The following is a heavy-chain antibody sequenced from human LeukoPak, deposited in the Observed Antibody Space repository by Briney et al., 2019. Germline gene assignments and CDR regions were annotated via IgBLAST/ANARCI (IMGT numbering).Heavy chain of an antibody. D-gene: IGHD5-24*01. CDR1: GYTFSSYD. V-gene: IGHV1-8*01. Sequence: ASVKVSCKASGYTFSSYDINWVRQATGQGLEWMGWMNPNSGNTGYAQKFQGRVTMTRNTSISTAYMELSSLRSEDTAVYYCARGREDGYNYYWFDPWGQGTLVTVSS. J-gene: IGHJ5*02. CDR3: ARGREDGYNYYWFDP. CDR2: MNPNSGNT.